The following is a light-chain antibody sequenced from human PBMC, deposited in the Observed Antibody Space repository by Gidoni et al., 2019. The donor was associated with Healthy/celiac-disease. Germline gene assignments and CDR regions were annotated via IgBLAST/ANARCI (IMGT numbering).Light chain of an antibody. Sequence: QSALTQPASVSGSPGQSITISCTGTSLDVGSYNLVSWYQQHQGKAPKLMIYEVSKRPSGVSNRFSGSKSGNTASLTISGLQAEDEADYYCCSYAGSSTFSYVFGTGTKVTVL. CDR3: CSYAGSSTFSYV. J-gene: IGLJ1*01. CDR1: SLDVGSYNL. CDR2: EVS. V-gene: IGLV2-23*02.